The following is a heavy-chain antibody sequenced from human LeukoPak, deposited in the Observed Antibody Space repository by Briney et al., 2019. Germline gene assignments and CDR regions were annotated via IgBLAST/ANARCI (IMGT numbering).Heavy chain of an antibody. V-gene: IGHV3-64D*06. J-gene: IGHJ3*02. CDR1: GFTFSTYA. CDR3: MKGRSSWYADALDI. Sequence: GGSLRLSCSASGFTFSTYAMHWVRQAPGKGLEYVSGITSDGDSTYYADSAKGRFTISRDNSKNTLYLQMSSLRVEDTAVYYCMKGRSSWYADALDIWGQGTMVTVSS. CDR2: ITSDGDST. D-gene: IGHD6-13*01.